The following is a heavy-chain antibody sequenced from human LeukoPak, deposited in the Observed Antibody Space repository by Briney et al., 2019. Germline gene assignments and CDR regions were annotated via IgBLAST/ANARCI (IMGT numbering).Heavy chain of an antibody. D-gene: IGHD1-14*01. CDR1: GFTFSSYA. CDR3: AKDTYKVDYYMDV. Sequence: GGSLRLSCTTSGFTFSSYAMSWVRQAPGKGLEWVSAISGSGGSTYYADSVKGRFTISRDNSKNTLYLQMNSLRAEDTAVYYCAKDTYKVDYYMDVWGKGTTVTVPS. CDR2: ISGSGGST. V-gene: IGHV3-23*01. J-gene: IGHJ6*03.